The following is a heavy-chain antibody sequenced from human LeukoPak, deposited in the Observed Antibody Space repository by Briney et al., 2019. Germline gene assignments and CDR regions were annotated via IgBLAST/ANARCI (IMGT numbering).Heavy chain of an antibody. CDR2: INHSRST. J-gene: IGHJ4*02. D-gene: IGHD1-26*01. CDR3: ARNGIVGATYPAYFDY. Sequence: SETLSLTCAVYGGSFSGYYWSWIRQLPGKGLEWIGEINHSRSTNYNPSLKSRVTISVDTSKNQFSLKLSSVTAADTAVYYCARNGIVGATYPAYFDYWGQGTLVTVSS. V-gene: IGHV4-34*01. CDR1: GGSFSGYY.